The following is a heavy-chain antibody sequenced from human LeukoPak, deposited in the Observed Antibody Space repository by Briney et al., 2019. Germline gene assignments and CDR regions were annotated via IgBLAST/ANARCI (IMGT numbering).Heavy chain of an antibody. V-gene: IGHV3-74*01. CDR1: GXTFSTYW. Sequence: GGSLRLSWAASGXTFSTYWVHWVRQAPGKGLVWVARIKGDGSSTIYADSVKGRFTISRDNSKNTLYLQTSSLRAEDTAVYYCARASTTVPNLLDHWGRGTLVTVSS. CDR2: IKGDGSST. D-gene: IGHD4-17*01. CDR3: ARASTTVPNLLDH. J-gene: IGHJ4*02.